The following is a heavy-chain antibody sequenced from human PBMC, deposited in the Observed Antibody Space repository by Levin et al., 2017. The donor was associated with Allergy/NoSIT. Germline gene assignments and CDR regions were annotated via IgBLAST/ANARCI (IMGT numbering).Heavy chain of an antibody. J-gene: IGHJ4*02. V-gene: IGHV3-30*18. CDR3: AKTREFGYGPFDY. D-gene: IGHD5-18*01. Sequence: AGGSLRLSCTASGFTFSSFAMHWVRQAPGKGLEWVSFISNDGSDKYYSDSVKGRFIISRDNSKNTVFLQMNSLRPDDTALYYCAKTREFGYGPFDYWGRGTLVTVSS. CDR2: ISNDGSDK. CDR1: GFTFSSFA.